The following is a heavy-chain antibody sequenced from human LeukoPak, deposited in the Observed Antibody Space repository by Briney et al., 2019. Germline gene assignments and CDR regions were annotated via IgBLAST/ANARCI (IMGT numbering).Heavy chain of an antibody. D-gene: IGHD2-15*01. J-gene: IGHJ3*02. V-gene: IGHV1-2*02. CDR3: ATGWPGAFDI. CDR2: INPNSGGT. CDR1: GYTFTGYY. Sequence: ASVKVSCKASGYTFTGYYMHWVRQAPGQGLEWMGWINPNSGGTNYAQKFQGRVTMTEDTSTDTAYMELSSLRSEDTAVYYCATGWPGAFDIWGQGTMVTVSS.